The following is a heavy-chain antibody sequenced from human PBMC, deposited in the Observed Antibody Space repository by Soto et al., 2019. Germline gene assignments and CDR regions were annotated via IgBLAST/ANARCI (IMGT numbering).Heavy chain of an antibody. CDR2: IYYSGST. CDR1: GGTISSGGYY. J-gene: IGHJ6*02. Sequence: SETLRITCTVSGGTISSGGYYWSWIHQHPGKGLEWIGYIYYSGSTYYNPSLKSRVTISVDTSKNQFSLKLSSVTAADTAVYYCAGGYSSSWYPGYYYGMDVWGQGTTVTVYS. D-gene: IGHD6-13*01. V-gene: IGHV4-31*03. CDR3: AGGYSSSWYPGYYYGMDV.